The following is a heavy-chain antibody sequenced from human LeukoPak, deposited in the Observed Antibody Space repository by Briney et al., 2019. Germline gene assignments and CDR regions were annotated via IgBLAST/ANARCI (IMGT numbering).Heavy chain of an antibody. D-gene: IGHD6-19*01. J-gene: IGHJ3*02. CDR3: AKGIAVAGTGDAFDI. Sequence: SETLSLTCAVSGGSISSSNWWSWVRQPPGKGLEWIGEIYHSGSTNYNPSLKSRVTISVDKSKNQFSLKLSSVTAADTAVYYCAKGIAVAGTGDAFDIWGQGTMVTVPS. V-gene: IGHV4-4*02. CDR2: IYHSGST. CDR1: GGSISSSNW.